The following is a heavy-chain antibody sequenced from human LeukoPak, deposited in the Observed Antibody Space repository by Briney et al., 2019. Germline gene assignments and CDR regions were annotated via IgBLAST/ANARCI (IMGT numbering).Heavy chain of an antibody. CDR2: INSDGSST. CDR3: ARDLRITIFGVVPEAFDI. D-gene: IGHD3-3*01. J-gene: IGHJ3*02. CDR1: GFTFSSYW. V-gene: IGHV3-74*01. Sequence: GGSLRLSCAASGFTFSSYWMHWVRQAPGKGLVWVSRINSDGSSTSYADSVKGRFTISRDNAKNTLYLQMNSLRAEDTAVYYCARDLRITIFGVVPEAFDIWGQGTMVTVSS.